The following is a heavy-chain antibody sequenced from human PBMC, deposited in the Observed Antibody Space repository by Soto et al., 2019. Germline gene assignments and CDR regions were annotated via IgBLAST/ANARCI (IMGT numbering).Heavy chain of an antibody. CDR1: GLSFMDYC. Sequence: GESXRLSCASSGLSFMDYCIHVLRQAPGKGLEWVAGIWYDGRNKYYADSVKGRFTISRDNSKNSVYLQMNSLRAEDTAEYYCAKYIEVAKAWIDTWGQGTVVTVSS. D-gene: IGHD6-19*01. J-gene: IGHJ5*02. V-gene: IGHV3-33*06. CDR2: IWYDGRNK. CDR3: AKYIEVAKAWIDT.